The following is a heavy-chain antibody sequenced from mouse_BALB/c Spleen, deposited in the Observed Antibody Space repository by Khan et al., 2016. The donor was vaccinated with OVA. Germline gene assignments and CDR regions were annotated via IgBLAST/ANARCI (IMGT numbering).Heavy chain of an antibody. CDR3: ARQCLLRLPKSFLAY. CDR1: GFTFSSYG. J-gene: IGHJ3*01. V-gene: IGHV5-6*01. D-gene: IGHD1-2*01. CDR2: ISSGGSYT. Sequence: EVELVESGGDLVKPGGSLKLSCAASGFTFSSYGMSWVRQTPDKRLGWVATISSGGSYTYYPDSVKGRFTISRDNAKNTLYLQMSSLKSEDTAMYYCARQCLLRLPKSFLAYWGQGPLVTGSA.